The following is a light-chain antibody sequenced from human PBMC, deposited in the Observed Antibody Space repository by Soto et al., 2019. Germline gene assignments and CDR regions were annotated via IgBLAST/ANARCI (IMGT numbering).Light chain of an antibody. CDR1: SGDIGSYNY. CDR3: NSYTSTTYGV. J-gene: IGLJ3*02. Sequence: QSALTQPASVSGSPGQSITISCTGTSGDIGSYNYVSLYQHHPGKAPKLIIYDVTSRPSGISNRFSGSKSGNTASLTISALQAEDEGDYYCNSYTSTTYGVFGGGTKLTVL. V-gene: IGLV2-14*03. CDR2: DVT.